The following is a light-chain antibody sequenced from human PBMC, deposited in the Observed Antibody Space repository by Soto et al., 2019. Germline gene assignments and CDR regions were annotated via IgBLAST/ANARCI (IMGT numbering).Light chain of an antibody. Sequence: QSALTQPASVSGSPGQSITISCTRISSDVYVSWYQQHPGKVPKLMIYEVSNRPSGVSNRFSGSKSGNTASLTISGLQAEDEADYYCSSYTSSSTYVFGTGTKLTVL. V-gene: IGLV2-14*01. CDR2: EVS. CDR1: SSDVY. J-gene: IGLJ1*01. CDR3: SSYTSSSTYV.